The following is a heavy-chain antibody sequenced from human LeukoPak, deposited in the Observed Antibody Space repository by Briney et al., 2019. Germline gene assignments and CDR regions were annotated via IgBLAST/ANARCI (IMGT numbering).Heavy chain of an antibody. D-gene: IGHD6-19*01. CDR1: GGSISSYY. J-gene: IGHJ4*02. Sequence: SETLSLTCTVSGGSISSYYWSWIRQPPGKGLEWIGYIYYSGSTNYNPSLKSRVTISVDTSKNQLSLKLSSVTAADTAVYYCARHAVYAGSGWAFDYWGQGTLVTVSS. CDR3: ARHAVYAGSGWAFDY. CDR2: IYYSGST. V-gene: IGHV4-59*08.